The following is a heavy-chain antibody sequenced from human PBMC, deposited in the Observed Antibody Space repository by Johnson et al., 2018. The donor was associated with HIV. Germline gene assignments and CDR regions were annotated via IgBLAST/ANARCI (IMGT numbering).Heavy chain of an antibody. CDR1: GFTVSSNY. CDR2: INWNGGST. Sequence: VQLLESGGGLVQPGGSLRLSCAASGFTVSSNYMSWVRQAPGKGLEWVSGINWNGGSTGYADSVKGRFTMSRDNAKNSLYLQMNSLRAEDTAVYYCAKDGGSVDAVDSWGQGTMVIVSS. D-gene: IGHD6-25*01. V-gene: IGHV3-20*04. CDR3: AKDGGSVDAVDS. J-gene: IGHJ3*02.